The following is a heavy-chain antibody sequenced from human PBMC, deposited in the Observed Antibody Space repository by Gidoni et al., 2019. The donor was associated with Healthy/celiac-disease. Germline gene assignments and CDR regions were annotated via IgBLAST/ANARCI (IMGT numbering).Heavy chain of an antibody. V-gene: IGHV3-30*18. J-gene: IGHJ4*02. CDR3: AKPTPPTVTIWGKYYFDY. D-gene: IGHD4-17*01. CDR1: GFTFSSYG. CDR2: ISYDGSNK. Sequence: QVLLVESGGGVVQPGRSLRLSCAAPGFTFSSYGRHWGRQAPGKGLEWVAVISYDGSNKYYADSVKGRFTISRDNSKNTLYLQMNSLRAEDTAVYYCAKPTPPTVTIWGKYYFDYWGQGTLVTVSS.